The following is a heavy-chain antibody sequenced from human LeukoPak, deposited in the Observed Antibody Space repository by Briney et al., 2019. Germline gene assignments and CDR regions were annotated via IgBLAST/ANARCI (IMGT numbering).Heavy chain of an antibody. Sequence: ASVKVSCKASGYTFTSYGISWVRQAPGQGLEWMGWISAYNGNTNYAQKFQGRVTMTRDTSTSTVYMELSSLRSEDTAVYYCARFSGSYGLYWGQGTLVTVSS. CDR3: ARFSGSYGLY. CDR2: ISAYNGNT. D-gene: IGHD1-26*01. V-gene: IGHV1-18*01. CDR1: GYTFTSYG. J-gene: IGHJ4*02.